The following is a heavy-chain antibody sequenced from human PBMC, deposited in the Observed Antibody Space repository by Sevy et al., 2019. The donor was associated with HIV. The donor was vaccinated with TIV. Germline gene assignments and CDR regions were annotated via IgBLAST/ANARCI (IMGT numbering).Heavy chain of an antibody. CDR3: AVSLRFLEWLLGYYYGMDV. J-gene: IGHJ6*02. V-gene: IGHV3-21*01. D-gene: IGHD3-3*01. CDR1: GFTFSSYS. CDR2: ISSSSSYI. Sequence: GSLRLSCVASGFTFSSYSMNWVRQAPGKGLEWVSSISSSSSYIYYADSVKGRFTISRDNAKNSLYLQMNSLGAEDTAVYYCAVSLRFLEWLLGYYYGMDVWGQGTTVTVSS.